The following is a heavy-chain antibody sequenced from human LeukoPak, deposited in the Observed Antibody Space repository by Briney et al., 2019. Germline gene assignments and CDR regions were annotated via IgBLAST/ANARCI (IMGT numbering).Heavy chain of an antibody. CDR1: GFTFSNAW. CDR3: AREGAEQAFDI. V-gene: IGHV3-15*01. CDR2: IKSKTDGGTT. J-gene: IGHJ3*02. D-gene: IGHD1-26*01. Sequence: GGSLRLSCAASGFTFSNAWMSWVRQAPGKGREWVGRIKSKTDGGTTDYAAPVKGRFTISRDDSKNTLYLQMNSLRAEDTAVYYCAREGAEQAFDIWGQGTMVTVSS.